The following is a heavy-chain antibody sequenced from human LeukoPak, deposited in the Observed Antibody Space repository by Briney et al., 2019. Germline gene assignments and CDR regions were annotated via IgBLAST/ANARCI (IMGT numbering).Heavy chain of an antibody. D-gene: IGHD3-9*01. CDR3: ARGDILTGYYIRAFDI. V-gene: IGHV1-18*01. CDR1: GYTFTSYG. CDR2: ISAYNGNT. Sequence: ASVKVSCKASGYTFTSYGISWVRQAPGQGLEWMGWISAYNGNTNYAQKLQGRVTMTTDTSTSTAYMELRSPRSDDTAVYYCARGDILTGYYIRAFDIWGQGTMVTVSS. J-gene: IGHJ3*02.